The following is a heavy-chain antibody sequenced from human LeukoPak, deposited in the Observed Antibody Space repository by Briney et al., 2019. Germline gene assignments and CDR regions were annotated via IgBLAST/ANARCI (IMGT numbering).Heavy chain of an antibody. CDR1: GFTFGDYA. Sequence: GGSLRLSCTASGFTFGDYAMSWVRQAPGKGLEWVGFIRSKAYGGTTEYAASVKGRFTISRDDSKSIAYLQVNSLKTEDTAMYYCTRGRWWYFDLWGRGTLVTVSS. CDR3: TRGRWWYFDL. V-gene: IGHV3-49*04. J-gene: IGHJ2*01. D-gene: IGHD5-24*01. CDR2: IRSKAYGGTT.